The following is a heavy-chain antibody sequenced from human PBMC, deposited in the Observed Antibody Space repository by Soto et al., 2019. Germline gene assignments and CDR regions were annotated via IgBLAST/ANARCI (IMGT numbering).Heavy chain of an antibody. Sequence: QVQLVESGGGVVQPGQSLRLSCAASGFSVSNYGMHWVRQAPGKGLEWVAVVWKDGNTKHYGDSVKGRFTISRDNSKNTLELQMSSVGGEDTAVYYGARGEAWTDEAFDIWGQGTRVTVSS. J-gene: IGHJ3*02. V-gene: IGHV3-33*01. D-gene: IGHD5-12*01. CDR1: GFSVSNYG. CDR3: ARGEAWTDEAFDI. CDR2: VWKDGNTK.